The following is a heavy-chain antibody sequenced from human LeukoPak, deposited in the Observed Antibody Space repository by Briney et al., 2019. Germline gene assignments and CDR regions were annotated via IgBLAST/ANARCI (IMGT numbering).Heavy chain of an antibody. CDR3: ARDFVNRDYGYFY. CDR2: IDYSGST. D-gene: IGHD5-18*01. J-gene: IGHJ4*02. CDR1: GGSISSSSYY. V-gene: IGHV4-39*07. Sequence: SETLSLTCTVSGGSISSSSYYWGWIRQPPGKGLEWIGSIDYSGSTYYTPSLKSRITISVDTSKNQFSLKLSSVTAADTAVYYCARDFVNRDYGYFYWGQGTPVTVSS.